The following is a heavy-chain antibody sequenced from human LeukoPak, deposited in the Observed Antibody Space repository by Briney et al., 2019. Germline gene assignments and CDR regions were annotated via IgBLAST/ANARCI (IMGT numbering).Heavy chain of an antibody. V-gene: IGHV3-15*01. Sequence: TGGSLRLSCAAAGFTFSNYAMSWVRQAPGTGLDSVGRIKSKTDGGTTDYAAPVKGRFTISRDDSKNTLYLQMNSLETEDTAVYYCTTGGYGGQFDYWGQGTLVTVSS. J-gene: IGHJ4*02. CDR3: TTGGYGGQFDY. CDR1: GFTFSNYA. D-gene: IGHD5-12*01. CDR2: IKSKTDGGTT.